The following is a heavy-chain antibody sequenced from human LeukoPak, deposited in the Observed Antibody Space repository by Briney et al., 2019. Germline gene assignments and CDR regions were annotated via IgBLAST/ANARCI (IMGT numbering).Heavy chain of an antibody. Sequence: GGSLRLSCAASGFAFSNFAMSWVRQAPGKGLEWVSTMSGSGYYTYYVESVKGRFTISRDNSKNTLYLQMNSLRAEDTAVYYCALLAVAGTYYYYYMDVWGKGTTVTVSS. CDR1: GFAFSNFA. J-gene: IGHJ6*03. CDR2: MSGSGYYT. D-gene: IGHD6-19*01. CDR3: ALLAVAGTYYYYYMDV. V-gene: IGHV3-23*01.